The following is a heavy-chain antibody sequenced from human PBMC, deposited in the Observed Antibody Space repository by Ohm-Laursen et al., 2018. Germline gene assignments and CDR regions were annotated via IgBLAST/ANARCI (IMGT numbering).Heavy chain of an antibody. V-gene: IGHV3-15*01. CDR3: TTEETDSYYFDY. Sequence: SLRLSCAASGFTFSNAWMSWVRQAPGKGLEWVGRIKSKTDGGTTDYAAPVKGRFTISRDDSKNTLYLQMNSLKTEDTAVYYCTTEETDSYYFDYWGQGTLVTVSS. CDR1: GFTFSNAW. J-gene: IGHJ4*02. CDR2: IKSKTDGGTT. D-gene: IGHD2-21*02.